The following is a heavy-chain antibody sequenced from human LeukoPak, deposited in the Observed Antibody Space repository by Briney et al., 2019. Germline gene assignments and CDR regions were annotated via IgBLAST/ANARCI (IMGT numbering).Heavy chain of an antibody. CDR3: VRNVVVPAAPSDY. Sequence: PSETLSLTCTVSGASISSSAYYWGWIRQPPGKGLEWIGSIYYSGSSYYNPSLKSRVTISVDTSKNQFALKVNSVTAADTAVCYCVRNVVVPAAPSDYWGQGTLVTVSS. J-gene: IGHJ4*02. D-gene: IGHD2-2*01. CDR2: IYYSGSS. CDR1: GASISSSAYY. V-gene: IGHV4-39*01.